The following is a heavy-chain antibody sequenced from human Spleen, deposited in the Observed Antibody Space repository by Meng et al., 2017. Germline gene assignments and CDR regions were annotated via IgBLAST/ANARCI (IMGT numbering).Heavy chain of an antibody. V-gene: IGHV3-21*01. CDR1: GLTLSSYS. Sequence: GESLKISCAASGLTLSSYSMNWVRQAPERGLEWVSSISPSSSYIHFADSVKGRFTISRDNAKNSLYLEKNSLRAEDTAVYYCARGYGDTGHGMDVWGQGTTVTVSS. CDR2: ISPSSSYI. D-gene: IGHD4-17*01. CDR3: ARGYGDTGHGMDV. J-gene: IGHJ6*02.